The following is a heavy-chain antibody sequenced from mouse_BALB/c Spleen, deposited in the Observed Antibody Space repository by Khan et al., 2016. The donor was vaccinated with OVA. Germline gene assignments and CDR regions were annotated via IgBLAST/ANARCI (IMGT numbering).Heavy chain of an antibody. D-gene: IGHD1-1*01. Sequence: EVELVESGPGLVKPSQSLSLTCTVTGYSITSGYAWNWIRQFPGNKLEWMGYISYSGGTSYNPSLKSRISITRDTSKNQFFLQLNSVTTEDTATYYCARKNYCGYYLGYWGQGTPLTGSS. CDR1: GYSITSGYA. CDR3: ARKNYCGYYLGY. CDR2: ISYSGGT. J-gene: IGHJ2*01. V-gene: IGHV3-2*02.